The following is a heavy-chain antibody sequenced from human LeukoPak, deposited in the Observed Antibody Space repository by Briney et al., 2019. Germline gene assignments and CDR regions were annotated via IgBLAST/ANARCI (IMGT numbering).Heavy chain of an antibody. Sequence: SETLSLTCTVSGGSISSGDYYWSWIRQPPGKGLEWIGYIYYSGSTYYNPSLKSRLTISVDMAQNQFSLNLTSVTAADTAVYFCVRTRIRYQLPTAFDYWGQGTLVTVSS. D-gene: IGHD2-2*01. J-gene: IGHJ4*02. CDR1: GGSISSGDYY. V-gene: IGHV4-30-4*08. CDR2: IYYSGST. CDR3: VRTRIRYQLPTAFDY.